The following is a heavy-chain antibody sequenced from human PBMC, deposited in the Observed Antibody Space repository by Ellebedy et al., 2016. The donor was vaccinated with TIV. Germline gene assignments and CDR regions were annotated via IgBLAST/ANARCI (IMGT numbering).Heavy chain of an antibody. J-gene: IGHJ6*02. D-gene: IGHD1-26*01. CDR2: ISSSGSTI. V-gene: IGHV3-48*03. CDR1: GFTFSSYE. CDR3: ARDQWELFSDGMDV. Sequence: GESLKISCAASGFTFSSYEMNWVRQAPGKGLEWVSYISSSGSTIYYADSVKGRFTISRDNAKNSLYLQMNSLRAEDTAVYYCARDQWELFSDGMDVWGQGTTVTVSS.